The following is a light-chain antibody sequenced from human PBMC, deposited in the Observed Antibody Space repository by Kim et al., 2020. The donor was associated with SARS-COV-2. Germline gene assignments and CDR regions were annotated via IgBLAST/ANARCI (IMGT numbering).Light chain of an antibody. J-gene: IGLJ3*02. CDR2: DVS. Sequence: GQSVTISCTGTSSDVGGYNYVSWYQQHPGKVPQLLIFDVSRRPSGVPDRFSGSKSGNTASLTISGLQAEDEADYYCCSNAGRYTWVFGGGTKVTVL. CDR1: SSDVGGYNY. V-gene: IGLV2-11*01. CDR3: CSNAGRYTWV.